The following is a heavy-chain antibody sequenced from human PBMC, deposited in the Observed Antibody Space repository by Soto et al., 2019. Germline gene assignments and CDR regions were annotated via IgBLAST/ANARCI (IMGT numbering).Heavy chain of an antibody. D-gene: IGHD6-6*01. J-gene: IGHJ6*02. CDR1: GFSLSTSGMC. CDR3: AMSIAARHIYYYGMDV. Sequence: SGPTLVNPTQTLTLTCTFSGFSLSTSGMCVSWIRQPPGKALEWLALIDWDDDKYYSTSLKTRLTISKDTSKNQVVLTMTNMDPVDTATYYCAMSIAARHIYYYGMDVWGQGTTVTVSS. CDR2: IDWDDDK. V-gene: IGHV2-70*01.